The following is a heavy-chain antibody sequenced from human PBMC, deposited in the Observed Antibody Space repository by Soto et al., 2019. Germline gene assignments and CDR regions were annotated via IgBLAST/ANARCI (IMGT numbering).Heavy chain of an antibody. CDR1: GFTFDDDA. CDR3: AKELNLGYCTNGVCYPNWFDP. V-gene: IGHV3-9*01. J-gene: IGHJ5*02. Sequence: LRLSFASSGFTFDDDAIHLVRQAPGKGLEWVSGISWNSGSIGYADSVKGRFTTSRDNAKNSLYLQMNSLRAEDTALYYCAKELNLGYCTNGVCYPNWFDPWGQGTLVTVSS. CDR2: ISWNSGSI. D-gene: IGHD2-8*01.